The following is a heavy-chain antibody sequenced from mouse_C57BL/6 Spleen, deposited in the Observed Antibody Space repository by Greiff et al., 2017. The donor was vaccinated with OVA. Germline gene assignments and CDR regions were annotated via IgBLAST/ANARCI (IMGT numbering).Heavy chain of an antibody. CDR2: IHHNSGST. CDR1: GYTFSSYG. Sequence: QVQLQQPGAELVKPGASVKLSCTASGYTFSSYGMHWVRQRPGQGLEWIGMIHHNSGSTNYNEKVKSKATMTGDKANSTAYMQLSRLTSEDSAVYYCARPVRVDGYYFDYWGQGTTLTVSS. V-gene: IGHV1-64*01. J-gene: IGHJ2*01. CDR3: ARPVRVDGYYFDY. D-gene: IGHD2-3*01.